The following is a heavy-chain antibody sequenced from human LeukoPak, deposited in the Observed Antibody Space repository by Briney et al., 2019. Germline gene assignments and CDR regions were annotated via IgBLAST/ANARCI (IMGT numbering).Heavy chain of an antibody. CDR1: GYTFTGYY. Sequence: ASVKVSCKASGYTFTGYYMHWVRQAPGQGLEWMGWINPNSGGANYAQKFQGRVTMTRDTSISTVYMHMSGLTLDDTAIYYCAKFWHSDCWGQGTLVTVSS. CDR2: INPNSGGA. V-gene: IGHV1-2*02. CDR3: AKFWHSDC. J-gene: IGHJ4*02.